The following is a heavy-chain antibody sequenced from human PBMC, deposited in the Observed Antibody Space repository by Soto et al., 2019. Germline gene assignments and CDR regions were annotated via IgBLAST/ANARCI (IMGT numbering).Heavy chain of an antibody. Sequence: PETRSLTCAVSRGSFRGYYCSWIRQPTGKGLEWLGEINHMGSTNYNPSHKSRVTISVDTSKTQFSLKLSSVTAADTAVYYGAGGGPRWRPDTARGYSYGSGFDYWGQGTLVTVSS. CDR1: RGSFRGYY. V-gene: IGHV4-34*01. D-gene: IGHD5-18*01. CDR3: AGGGPRWRPDTARGYSYGSGFDY. CDR2: INHMGST. J-gene: IGHJ4*02.